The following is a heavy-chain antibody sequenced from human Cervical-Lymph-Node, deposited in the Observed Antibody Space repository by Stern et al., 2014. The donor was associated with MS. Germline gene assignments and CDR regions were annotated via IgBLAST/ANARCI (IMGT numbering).Heavy chain of an antibody. Sequence: VQLVESGPGLVKSSETLSLTCTVSGGSIRSYYWNWIRQPPGKGLEWIGYIYYSGSTNYNPSLKSRVTTSVDTSKNQFSLKLSSVTAADTAVYYCARDLLKNSDHWGQGTLVTVSS. CDR3: ARDLLKNSDH. V-gene: IGHV4-59*01. CDR1: GGSIRSYY. CDR2: IYYSGST. J-gene: IGHJ4*02. D-gene: IGHD1/OR15-1a*01.